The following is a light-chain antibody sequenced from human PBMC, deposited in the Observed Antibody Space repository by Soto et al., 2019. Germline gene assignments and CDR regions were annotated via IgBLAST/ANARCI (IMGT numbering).Light chain of an antibody. Sequence: DIPMTQSPSSVSAAVGDRVTITCRASQSISSWLAWYQQKPGKAPRLLINAASSLQSGVPLRFSGSGSGTHFTLTIDSLQPGDFATYYCQQTNSFPLTFGGGTKVAI. V-gene: IGKV1D-12*01. CDR2: AAS. CDR3: QQTNSFPLT. CDR1: QSISSW. J-gene: IGKJ4*01.